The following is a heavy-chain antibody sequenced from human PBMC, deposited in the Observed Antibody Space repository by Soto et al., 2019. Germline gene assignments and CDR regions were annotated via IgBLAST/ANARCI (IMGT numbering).Heavy chain of an antibody. CDR3: AREVLWSRYFDY. J-gene: IGHJ4*02. CDR2: MSYDGTTK. D-gene: IGHD1-1*01. CDR1: GFIFSNYV. Sequence: QVQLVESGGGVVQPGRSLRLSCAAYGFIFSNYVMYWVSQAPGKGLEWVAFMSYDGTTKSYADSVKGRFTISRDNSQNTLYLQMNSLRHDDTGVYYCAREVLWSRYFDYWGQGTLGTVAS. V-gene: IGHV3-30-3*01.